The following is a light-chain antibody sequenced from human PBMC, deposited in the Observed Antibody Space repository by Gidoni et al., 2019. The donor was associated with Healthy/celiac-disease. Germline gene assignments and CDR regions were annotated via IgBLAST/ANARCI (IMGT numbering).Light chain of an antibody. CDR1: SSDVGNYDL. V-gene: IGLV2-23*02. CDR2: EVT. Sequence: QSALTHPAPVSGSPGQSITISCTGTSSDVGNYDLVSWYQHHPGKAPKLMIYEVTKRPSGVSNHFSGSKSGNTASLTISGLQAEDEADYYCCSYAGGSTLVFGGGTKLTVL. CDR3: CSYAGGSTLV. J-gene: IGLJ2*01.